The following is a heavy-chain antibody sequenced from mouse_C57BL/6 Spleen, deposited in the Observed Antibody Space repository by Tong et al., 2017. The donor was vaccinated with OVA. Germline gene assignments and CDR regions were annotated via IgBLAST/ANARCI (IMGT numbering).Heavy chain of an antibody. D-gene: IGHD2-3*01. V-gene: IGHV14-2*01. J-gene: IGHJ4*01. Sequence: EVQLQESGAELVKPGASVKLSCTASGFNIKDYYMHWVKQRTEQGLEWIGRIDPEDGETKYAPKFQGKATITADTSSNTAYLQLSSLTSEDTAVYYCARSDGTTPLYYYAMDYWGQGTSVTVSS. CDR2: IDPEDGET. CDR3: ARSDGTTPLYYYAMDY. CDR1: GFNIKDYY.